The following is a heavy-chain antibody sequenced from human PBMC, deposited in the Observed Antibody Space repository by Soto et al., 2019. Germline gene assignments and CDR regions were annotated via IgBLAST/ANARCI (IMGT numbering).Heavy chain of an antibody. V-gene: IGHV1-3*01. D-gene: IGHD4-17*01. J-gene: IGHJ4*02. CDR3: ARLYGGNLFDC. Sequence: ASVKVSCKASGNTLTNYAIHWVRQAPGQRLEWMGWINAGNGNTKYSQKFQGRVTITRDTSASTAYMELSSLRSEDTAVYYCARLYGGNLFDCRGQVTLVPVST. CDR2: INAGNGNT. CDR1: GNTLTNYA.